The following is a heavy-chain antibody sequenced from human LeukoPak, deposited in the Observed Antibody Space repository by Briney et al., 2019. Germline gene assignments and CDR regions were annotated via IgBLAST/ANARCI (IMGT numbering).Heavy chain of an antibody. Sequence: ASVKVSCKASGGTFSSYAISWVRQAPGQGLEWMGGIIPIFGTANYAQKFQGRVTITADESTGTAYMELSSLRSEDTAVYYCARDSTPTMVRGVIGFDYWGQGTLVTVSS. CDR2: IIPIFGTA. V-gene: IGHV1-69*13. D-gene: IGHD3-10*01. CDR3: ARDSTPTMVRGVIGFDY. J-gene: IGHJ4*02. CDR1: GGTFSSYA.